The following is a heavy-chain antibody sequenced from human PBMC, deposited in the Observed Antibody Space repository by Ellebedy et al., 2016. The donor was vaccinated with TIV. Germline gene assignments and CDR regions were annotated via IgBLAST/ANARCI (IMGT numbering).Heavy chain of an antibody. CDR2: INSDGSDT. CDR1: GFIFSGYW. Sequence: GESLKISCAASGFIFSGYWMHWVRQAPGKGLVWVSRINSDGSDTDYADSVRGRFTISRDNAKNTLYLQLNSLSAEATAVYYCAAVQYWEAVFVRWGQGTMVTVSS. D-gene: IGHD2-8*02. V-gene: IGHV3-74*01. J-gene: IGHJ3*02. CDR3: AAVQYWEAVFVR.